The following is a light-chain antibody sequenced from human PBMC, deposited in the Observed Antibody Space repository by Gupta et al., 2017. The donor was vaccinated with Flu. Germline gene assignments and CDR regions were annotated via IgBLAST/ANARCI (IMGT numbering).Light chain of an antibody. Sequence: KIGRDVDNRWYPHHPETAHDRLIYGNDKRPSGVSERFSGSKSGDSAALANTGLQAEDGADYYYQSSDNSESCWVFGGGTKLTVL. CDR1: KIGRDVD. CDR3: QSSDNSESCWV. J-gene: IGLJ2*01. CDR2: GND. V-gene: IGLV1-40*03.